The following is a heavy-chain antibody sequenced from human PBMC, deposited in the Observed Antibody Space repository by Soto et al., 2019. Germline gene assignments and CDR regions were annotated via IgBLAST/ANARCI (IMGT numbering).Heavy chain of an antibody. D-gene: IGHD5-12*01. CDR2: ISGSGGST. CDR1: GFTFSSYA. CDR3: AKDERGDGYNYYYYYGMDV. Sequence: EVQLLESGGGLVQPGGSLRLSCAASGFTFSSYAMSWVRQAPGKGLEWVSAISGSGGSTYYADSVKGRFTISRDNSKNTLYLQMNSLRAEDTAVYYCAKDERGDGYNYYYYYGMDVWGQGTTVTVSS. J-gene: IGHJ6*02. V-gene: IGHV3-23*01.